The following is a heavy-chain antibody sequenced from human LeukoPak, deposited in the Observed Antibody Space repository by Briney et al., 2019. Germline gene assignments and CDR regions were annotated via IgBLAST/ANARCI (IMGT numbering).Heavy chain of an antibody. CDR1: GGSFSGYY. V-gene: IGHV4-34*01. J-gene: IGHJ6*03. CDR2: INHSGST. D-gene: IGHD2-15*01. Sequence: SETLSLTCAVYGGSFSGYYWSWIRQPPGKGLEWIGEINHSGSTNYNPSLKSRVTISVDTSKNQFSLKLSSVTAADTAVYYCASLPSLAPGCSEYMDVWGKGTTVTVSS. CDR3: ASLPSLAPGCSEYMDV.